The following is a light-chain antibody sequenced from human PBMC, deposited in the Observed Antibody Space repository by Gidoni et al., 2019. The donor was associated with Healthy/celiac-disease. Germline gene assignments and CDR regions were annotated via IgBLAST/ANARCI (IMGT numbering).Light chain of an antibody. CDR3: QQYNSYSPVIT. CDR1: QSISSW. Sequence: DLQMTQSPSTLSASVGDRVTITCRASQSISSWLAWYQQKPGKDPKLLIYKASSLESGVPSRFSGSGSGTEFTLTISSLQPDDFATYYCQQYNSYSPVITFGQGTRLEIK. CDR2: KAS. V-gene: IGKV1-5*03. J-gene: IGKJ5*01.